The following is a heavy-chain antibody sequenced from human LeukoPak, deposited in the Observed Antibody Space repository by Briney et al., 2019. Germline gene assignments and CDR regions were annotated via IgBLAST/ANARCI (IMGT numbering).Heavy chain of an antibody. CDR3: ARDVTYHGGNWFDP. D-gene: IGHD4-23*01. J-gene: IGHJ5*02. V-gene: IGHV3-48*04. CDR2: ISSTASSI. CDR1: ELTFSSYS. Sequence: GGSLRLSCAASELTFSSYSMSWVRQAPGKGLEWVSYISSTASSIYYADSVKGRFTISRDNAKNSLYLQMNSLRAEDTAVYYCARDVTYHGGNWFDPWGQGTLVTVSS.